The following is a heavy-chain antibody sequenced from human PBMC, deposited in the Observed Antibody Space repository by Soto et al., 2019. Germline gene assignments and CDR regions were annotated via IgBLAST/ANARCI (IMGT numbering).Heavy chain of an antibody. CDR3: ARDPLDYGDYVGDY. V-gene: IGHV4-31*03. CDR2: IFDSGST. Sequence: SETLSLTCTVSGGSISGGVHSWSWIRQPPGKGLEWIGHIFDSGSTYYNPSLKSRLTISVDTSKNQFSLKLSSVTAADTAVYYCARDPLDYGDYVGDYWGQGTLVTVSS. D-gene: IGHD4-17*01. J-gene: IGHJ4*02. CDR1: GGSISGGVHS.